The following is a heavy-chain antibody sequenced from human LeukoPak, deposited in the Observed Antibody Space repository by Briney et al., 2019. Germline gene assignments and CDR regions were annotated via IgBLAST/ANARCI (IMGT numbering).Heavy chain of an antibody. Sequence: SGTLSLTCAVSGGSISSSNWWSWVRQPPGKGLEWIGEIYHSGSTNYNPSFKSRVTISVDKSKNQFSLKLSSVTAADTAVYFCARRRVVVASTDGASGAFDIWGQGTMVTVSS. CDR2: IYHSGST. CDR1: GGSISSSNW. V-gene: IGHV4-4*02. D-gene: IGHD2-15*01. J-gene: IGHJ3*02. CDR3: ARRRVVVASTDGASGAFDI.